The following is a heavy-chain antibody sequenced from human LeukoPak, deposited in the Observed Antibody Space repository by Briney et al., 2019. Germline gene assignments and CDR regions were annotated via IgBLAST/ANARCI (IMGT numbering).Heavy chain of an antibody. CDR1: GFTFSNYL. CDR3: AMALDY. V-gene: IGHV3-23*01. J-gene: IGHJ4*02. CDR2: ISHSGSSI. Sequence: GGSLRLSCVASGFTFSNYLMNWVRQAPGKGLEWVSGISHSGSSIYYADSVKGRFTISRDNSKNTLYLQMDRLRVEDTAVYYCAMALDYWGQGTLVTVSS.